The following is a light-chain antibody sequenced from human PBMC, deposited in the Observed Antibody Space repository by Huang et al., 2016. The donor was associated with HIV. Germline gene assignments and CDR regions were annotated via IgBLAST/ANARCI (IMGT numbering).Light chain of an antibody. CDR1: QSIGSN. V-gene: IGKV3-15*01. CDR2: AAS. J-gene: IGKJ1*01. CDR3: QQHNSWPRT. Sequence: EIVMTQSPATLSVSPGERATLSCRASQSIGSNLAWYQQRSGQAPRLLIYAASTRATGIPAMFSGSGSGTEFTLTVSSLQSEDFAVYYCQQHNSWPRTFGQGTRV.